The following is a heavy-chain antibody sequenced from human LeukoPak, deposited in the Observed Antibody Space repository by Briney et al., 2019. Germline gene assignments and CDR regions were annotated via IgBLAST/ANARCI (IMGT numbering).Heavy chain of an antibody. CDR1: GFTFSSYA. CDR3: ARVLGATSLLQVDY. Sequence: PGRSLRLSCAASGFTFSSYAMHWVRQAPGKGLEWVAVISYDGSNKYYADSVKGRFTISRDNSKNTLYLQMNSLRAEDTAVYYCARVLGATSLLQVDYWGQGTLVTVSS. J-gene: IGHJ4*02. D-gene: IGHD1-26*01. CDR2: ISYDGSNK. V-gene: IGHV3-30-3*01.